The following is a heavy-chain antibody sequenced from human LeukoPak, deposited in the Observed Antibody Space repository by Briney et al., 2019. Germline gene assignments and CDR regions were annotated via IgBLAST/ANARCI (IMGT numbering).Heavy chain of an antibody. Sequence: GESLKISCQGSGFSFPKYWIGWARQVPGKGLEWMVIIYPGDSDTRYTPSFQGQFTISADRSISTAYLQWSSLKASDTAMYYCARPRTLWTQPDIWGQGTLVTVSS. CDR3: ARPRTLWTQPDI. V-gene: IGHV5-51*01. J-gene: IGHJ4*02. CDR1: GFSFPKYW. D-gene: IGHD2/OR15-2a*01. CDR2: IYPGDSDT.